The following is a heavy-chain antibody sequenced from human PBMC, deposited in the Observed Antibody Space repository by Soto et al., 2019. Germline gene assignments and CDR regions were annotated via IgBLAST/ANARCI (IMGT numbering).Heavy chain of an antibody. CDR3: ARDRIRSSSYYYYYYGMDV. CDR1: GGTFSSYA. Sequence: SVKVSCKASGGTFSSYAISWVRQAPGQGLEWMGGIIPIFGTANYAQKFQGRVTITADKSTSTAYMELSSLRSEDTAVYYCARDRIRSSSYYYYYYGMDVWGQGTTVTVSS. J-gene: IGHJ6*02. D-gene: IGHD6-6*01. V-gene: IGHV1-69*06. CDR2: IIPIFGTA.